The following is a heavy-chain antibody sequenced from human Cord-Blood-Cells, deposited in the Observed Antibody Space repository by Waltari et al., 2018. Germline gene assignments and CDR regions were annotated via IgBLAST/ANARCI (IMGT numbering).Heavy chain of an antibody. V-gene: IGHV3-7*01. CDR2: IKQDGSEK. J-gene: IGHJ6*03. D-gene: IGHD5-12*01. CDR3: ARESYDVCCSGRYYYYMDV. Sequence: EVQLVESGGGLVQPGGSLRLSCAASGFTFSSYWMSWVRQAPGKGLEWVANIKQDGSEKYYVDSVKDRFTIARDNAKNSLCLQMNSLRAEDTAVYYCARESYDVCCSGRYYYYMDVWGKGTTVTVSS. CDR1: GFTFSSYW.